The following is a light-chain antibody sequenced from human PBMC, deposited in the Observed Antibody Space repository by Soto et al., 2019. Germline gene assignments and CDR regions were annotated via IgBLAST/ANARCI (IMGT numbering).Light chain of an antibody. CDR3: QQYGSSPWT. CDR2: GAS. CDR1: QSVSNNY. Sequence: DIVLTQSPGTLSLSPGERATLSCRASQSVSNNYLAWYQQKPGQAPRLLIYGASNWATGIPDRFSGSGSGTDFTLIISRLEPEDFAVYYCQQYGSSPWTFGQGTKVDIK. J-gene: IGKJ1*01. V-gene: IGKV3-20*01.